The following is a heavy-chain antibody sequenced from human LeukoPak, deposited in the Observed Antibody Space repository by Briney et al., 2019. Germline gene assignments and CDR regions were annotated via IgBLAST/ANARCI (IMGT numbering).Heavy chain of an antibody. CDR2: IKSKTDGGTT. J-gene: IGHJ4*02. CDR1: GFTFSNAW. Sequence: GGSLRLSCAASGFTFSNAWMSWVRQAPGKGLEWVGRIKSKTDGGTTDYAAPVKGRFTISRDDSKNTLYLQMNSLKTVDTAVYYCTTEIGLWFGELLGYWGQGTLVTVSS. V-gene: IGHV3-15*01. CDR3: TTEIGLWFGELLGY. D-gene: IGHD3-10*01.